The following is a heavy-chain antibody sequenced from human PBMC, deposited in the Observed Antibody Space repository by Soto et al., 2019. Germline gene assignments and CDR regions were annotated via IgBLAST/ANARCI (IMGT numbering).Heavy chain of an antibody. Sequence: QVQLQESGPGLVKPSQTLSLTCTVSGGSFSSGAYHWSWVRQHPGQGLEWIASISSRGITYSNPSLKSRLSMSVDTSKNQFSLNLTSVTAADTAVYHCARMSATGTRWFDPWGQGTLVTVSS. D-gene: IGHD6-13*01. CDR3: ARMSATGTRWFDP. CDR1: GGSFSSGAYH. V-gene: IGHV4-31*03. CDR2: ISSRGIT. J-gene: IGHJ5*02.